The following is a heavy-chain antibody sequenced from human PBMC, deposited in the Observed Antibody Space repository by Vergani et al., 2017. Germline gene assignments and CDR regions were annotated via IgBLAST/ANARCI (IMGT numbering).Heavy chain of an antibody. V-gene: IGHV3-66*01. D-gene: IGHD4-23*01. J-gene: IGHJ4*02. Sequence: EVQLVESGGGLVQPGGSLRLSCAASGFTVSSNYMSWVRQAPGKGLEWVSVIYSGGSTYYADSVNGRFTISRDNSKNTLYLQMNSLRAEDTAVYYCARDDYGGNWLAIWGQGTLVTVSS. CDR2: IYSGGST. CDR1: GFTVSSNY. CDR3: ARDDYGGNWLAI.